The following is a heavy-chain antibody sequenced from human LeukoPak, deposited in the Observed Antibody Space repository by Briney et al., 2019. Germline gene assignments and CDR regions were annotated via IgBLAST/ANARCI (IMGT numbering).Heavy chain of an antibody. D-gene: IGHD2-2*01. V-gene: IGHV1-2*02. CDR1: GYTFTVYY. Sequence: ASVTVSCTASGYTFTVYYMHWVRQAPGQGLEWMGWINPNSGGTNYAQKFQGRVTMTRDTSISTAYMELSRLRSDDTAVYYCARVKVPAANDAFDIWGQGTMVTVSS. CDR3: ARVKVPAANDAFDI. CDR2: INPNSGGT. J-gene: IGHJ3*02.